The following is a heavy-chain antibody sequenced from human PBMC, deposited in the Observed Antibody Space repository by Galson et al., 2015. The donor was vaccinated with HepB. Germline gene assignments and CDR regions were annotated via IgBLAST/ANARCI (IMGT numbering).Heavy chain of an antibody. D-gene: IGHD2-21*01. CDR2: IYSGGHG. J-gene: IGHJ4*02. CDR3: ASPFCIDSNCYPLWH. V-gene: IGHV3-53*01. CDR1: GFKFSDFA. Sequence: SLRLSCAVSGFKFSDFAMHWVCQAPGKGLQWVSTIYSGGHGYYTDSVKGRFSISRDTNKNTIYLQMNNLGADDTAVYYCASPFCIDSNCYPLWHWGQGTLVTVSS.